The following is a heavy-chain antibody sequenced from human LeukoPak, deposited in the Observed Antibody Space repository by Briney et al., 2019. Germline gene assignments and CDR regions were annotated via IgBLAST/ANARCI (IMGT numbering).Heavy chain of an antibody. Sequence: GGSLRLSCAASGFTFSRDGMHWVRQAPGKGLEWVAVISNDETNKYYTDSVKGRFTISRDNSKNVVYLQMNSLRVEDTAVYYCAKEGQRGSYGVYDDYQWGQGTLVTVSS. CDR2: ISNDETNK. CDR1: GFTFSRDG. V-gene: IGHV3-30*18. CDR3: AKEGQRGSYGVYDDYQ. J-gene: IGHJ4*02. D-gene: IGHD5/OR15-5a*01.